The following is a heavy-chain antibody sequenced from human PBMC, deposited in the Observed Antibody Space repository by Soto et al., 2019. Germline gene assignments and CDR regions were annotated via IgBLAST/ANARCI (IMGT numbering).Heavy chain of an antibody. V-gene: IGHV1-3*01. Sequence: ASVKVSCKASGYTFSSYTMNWVRQAPGQRLEWMGWINPDIGNTKSSQKFQDRVIITRDTSASTAYMDLSSLRSEDTAVYYCARGIATGQLDPWGQGTLVTVSS. CDR1: GYTFSSYT. J-gene: IGHJ5*02. CDR3: ARGIATGQLDP. D-gene: IGHD2-15*01. CDR2: INPDIGNT.